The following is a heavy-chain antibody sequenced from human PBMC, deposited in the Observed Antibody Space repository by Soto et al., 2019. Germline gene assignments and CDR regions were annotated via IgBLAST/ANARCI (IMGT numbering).Heavy chain of an antibody. CDR3: ARGLNDILIGWHAFDI. D-gene: IGHD3-9*01. CDR2: INHSGST. V-gene: IGHV4-34*01. CDR1: GGSFSGYY. Sequence: QVQLQQWGAGLLKPSETLSVTCAVYGGSFSGYYWSWIRQPPGKGLEWIGEINHSGSTNYNPSLKSRVTISVDTSKNQFSLKLSSVTAAVTAVYYCARGLNDILIGWHAFDIWGQGTMVTVSS. J-gene: IGHJ3*02.